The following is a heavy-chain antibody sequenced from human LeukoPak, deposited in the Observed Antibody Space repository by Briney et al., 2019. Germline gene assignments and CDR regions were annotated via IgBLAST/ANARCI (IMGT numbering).Heavy chain of an antibody. CDR1: GFTFSDYY. CDR2: ISSSGRTI. Sequence: GGSLRLSCAASGFTFSDYYMSWIRQAPGKGLEWVSYISSSGRTISYADSVKGRFTISRDNAKNSLYLQMNSLRAEDTAVYYCARARTTRAPFDYWGQGTLVTVSS. V-gene: IGHV3-11*04. D-gene: IGHD1-1*01. CDR3: ARARTTRAPFDY. J-gene: IGHJ4*02.